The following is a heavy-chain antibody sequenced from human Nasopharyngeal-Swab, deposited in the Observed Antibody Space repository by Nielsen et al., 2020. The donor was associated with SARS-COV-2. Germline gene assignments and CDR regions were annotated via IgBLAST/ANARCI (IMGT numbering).Heavy chain of an antibody. J-gene: IGHJ4*02. CDR2: ISSSSVTI. Sequence: VRQAPGKGLEWISYISSSSVTIFYADSVRGRFTISRDNAKYSLYLQMNSLRAEDTGVYYCAKDQGGYDATQRGYWGQGTLVTVSS. V-gene: IGHV3-48*03. CDR3: AKDQGGYDATQRGY. D-gene: IGHD5-12*01.